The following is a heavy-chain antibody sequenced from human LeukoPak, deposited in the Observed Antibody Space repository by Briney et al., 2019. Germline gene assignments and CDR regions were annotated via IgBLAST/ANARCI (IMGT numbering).Heavy chain of an antibody. V-gene: IGHV3-23*01. J-gene: IGHJ4*02. CDR2: INSDGSST. Sequence: PGGSLRLSCAASGFTFSSYAMSWVRQAPGKGLVWVSRINSDGSSTYYADSVKGRFTISRDNSKNTLYLQMNSLRAEDTAVYYCARSGGDWNVIDYWGQGTLVTVSS. CDR3: ARSGGDWNVIDY. D-gene: IGHD2-21*02. CDR1: GFTFSSYA.